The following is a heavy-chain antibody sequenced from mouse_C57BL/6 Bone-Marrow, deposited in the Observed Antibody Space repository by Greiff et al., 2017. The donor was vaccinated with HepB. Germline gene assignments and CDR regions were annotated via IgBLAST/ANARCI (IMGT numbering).Heavy chain of an antibody. V-gene: IGHV1-64*01. Sequence: VQLQQPGAELVKPGASVKLSCKASGYTFTSYWMHWVKQRPGQGLEWIGMIHPNSGSTNYNEKFKSKATLTVDKSSSTAYMPLSSLTSEDSAVYYCARGGWLLWYFDVWGTGTTVTVSS. J-gene: IGHJ1*03. CDR2: IHPNSGST. D-gene: IGHD2-3*01. CDR3: ARGGWLLWYFDV. CDR1: GYTFTSYW.